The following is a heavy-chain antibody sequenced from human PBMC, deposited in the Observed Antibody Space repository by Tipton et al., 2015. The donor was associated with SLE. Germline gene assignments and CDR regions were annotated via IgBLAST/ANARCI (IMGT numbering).Heavy chain of an antibody. CDR2: IYYSGNT. J-gene: IGHJ4*02. V-gene: IGHV4-39*01. CDR3: AKYRLLNCYFDS. Sequence: TLSLTCTVSGGSISSRSYYWGWIRQPPGKGLEWIGSIYYSGNTHYNPSLRSRVSVSIDSSKNQFSLRLSSVTAADTAVYYCAKYRLLNCYFDSWGQGTLVTVSS. D-gene: IGHD3/OR15-3a*01. CDR1: GGSISSRSYY.